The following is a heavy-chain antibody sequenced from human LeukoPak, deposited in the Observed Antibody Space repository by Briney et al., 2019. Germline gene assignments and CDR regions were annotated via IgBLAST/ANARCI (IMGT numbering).Heavy chain of an antibody. J-gene: IGHJ6*03. Sequence: GASVKVSCKASGYTFTGYYMHWVRQAPGQGLEWMGWINPNSGGTNYAQKFQGRVTMTRDTSISTAYMELRSLRSDDTAVYYCARVSVYGDLGYYYYYMDVWGKGTTVTVSS. CDR1: GYTFTGYY. V-gene: IGHV1-2*02. CDR3: ARVSVYGDLGYYYYYMDV. CDR2: INPNSGGT. D-gene: IGHD4-17*01.